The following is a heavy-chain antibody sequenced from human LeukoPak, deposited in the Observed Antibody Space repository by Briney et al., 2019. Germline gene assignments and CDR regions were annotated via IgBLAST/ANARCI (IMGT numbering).Heavy chain of an antibody. CDR2: INHSGST. Sequence: SETLSLTYAVNGGSFTGLYWNWIRQPPGKGLEWIGEINHSGSTSYNPSLKSRATISVDTSRNQFSLKLSSMTAADTAVYYCLVAAAALGSQHWGQGTLVTVSS. CDR1: GGSFTGLY. V-gene: IGHV4-34*01. J-gene: IGHJ1*01. CDR3: LVAAAALGSQH. D-gene: IGHD6-13*01.